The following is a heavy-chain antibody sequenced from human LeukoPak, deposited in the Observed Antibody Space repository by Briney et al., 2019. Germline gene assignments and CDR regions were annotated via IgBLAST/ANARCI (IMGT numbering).Heavy chain of an antibody. CDR2: IYHSGST. D-gene: IGHD3-22*01. V-gene: IGHV4-39*07. CDR1: GGSISSTSYY. J-gene: IGHJ6*03. CDR3: ARGKGTYYYDSSSYFARTYYYMDV. Sequence: SETLSLTCTVSGGSISSTSYYWGWIRQPPGKGLERIGSIYHSGSTSYNPSLKSRVTISVDTSKNQFSLKLSSVTAADTAAYYCARGKGTYYYDSSSYFARTYYYMDVWGKGTTVTVSS.